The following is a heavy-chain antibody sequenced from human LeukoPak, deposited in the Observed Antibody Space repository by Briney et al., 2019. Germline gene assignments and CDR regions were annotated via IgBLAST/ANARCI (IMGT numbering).Heavy chain of an antibody. CDR2: IYSSGSA. J-gene: IGHJ6*02. V-gene: IGHV3-66*01. Sequence: PGGSLRLSCAASGFTVSSNYMTWVRQAPGKGLEWVSLIYSSGSAYYVDSVRGRFTISRDNSKNTLYLQMNNLRAEDTAVYFCARDTYYYGMDVWGQGTTVTVCS. CDR1: GFTVSSNY. CDR3: ARDTYYYGMDV.